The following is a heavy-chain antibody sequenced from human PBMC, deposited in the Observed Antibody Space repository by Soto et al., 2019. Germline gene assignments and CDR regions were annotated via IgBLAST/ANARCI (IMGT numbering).Heavy chain of an antibody. V-gene: IGHV5-51*01. J-gene: IGHJ6*02. CDR1: GYSFTSYW. Sequence: PGESLKISCKGSGYSFTSYWIGWVRQMPGKGLEWMGIIYPGDSDTRYSPSFQGQVTISADKSISTAYLQWSSLKASDTAMYYCARQDVEYSSSGGHDIAAAGTLPYGMAVSGQGTTVTGS. CDR2: IYPGDSDT. CDR3: ARQDVEYSSSGGHDIAAAGTLPYGMAV. D-gene: IGHD6-13*01.